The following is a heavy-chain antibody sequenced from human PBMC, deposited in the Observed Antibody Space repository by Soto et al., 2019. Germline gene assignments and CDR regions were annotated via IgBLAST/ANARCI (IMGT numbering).Heavy chain of an antibody. CDR1: RFTFSNAW. CDR3: STDNCSGGRCTGWDV. CDR2: IKSKTDGGTT. Sequence: EVQLVESGGGLVKPGGSLRLSCAASRFTFSNAWMSWVRQAPGKGLEWVGRIKSKTDGGTTDYAAPVRGRFSISRDDSKNPLFLPIVRLKNQEPAVYFCSTDNCSGGRCTGWDVWGKGTTVTVSS. J-gene: IGHJ6*04. V-gene: IGHV3-15*01. D-gene: IGHD2-15*01.